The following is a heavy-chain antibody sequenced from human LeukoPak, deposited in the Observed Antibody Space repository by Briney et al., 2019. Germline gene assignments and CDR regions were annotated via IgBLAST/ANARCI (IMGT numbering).Heavy chain of an antibody. Sequence: GGSLRLSCVAPGFTFSGYTMSWVRKAPGKGPEWISAVSARGDKTYYADSVKGRFTVSRDNSKDTLFLQMISLRAEDTALYYCARDIHDSSGYYYDYWGQGTLVTVSP. CDR3: ARDIHDSSGYYYDY. V-gene: IGHV3-23*01. D-gene: IGHD3-22*01. J-gene: IGHJ4*02. CDR2: VSARGDKT. CDR1: GFTFSGYT.